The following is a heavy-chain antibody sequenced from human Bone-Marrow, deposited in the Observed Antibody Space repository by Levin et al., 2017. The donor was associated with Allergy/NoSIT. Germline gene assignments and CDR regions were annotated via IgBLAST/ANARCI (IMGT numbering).Heavy chain of an antibody. V-gene: IGHV3-9*01. CDR1: GFTFDDYA. J-gene: IGHJ3*02. CDR2: LSWNSGDI. CDR3: AKDVGASSAGGDAFDI. Sequence: AGGSLRLSCAASGFTFDDYAMHWVRQAPGKGLEWVSGLSWNSGDIDYADSVKGRFTISRDNAENFLYLQMNSLKIEDTALYYCAKDVGASSAGGDAFDIWGQGTMVTVSS. D-gene: IGHD1-26*01.